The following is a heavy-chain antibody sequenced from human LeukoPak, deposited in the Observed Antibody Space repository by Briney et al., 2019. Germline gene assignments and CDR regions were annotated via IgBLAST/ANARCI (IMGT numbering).Heavy chain of an antibody. J-gene: IGHJ4*02. Sequence: SETLSLTCAVYGGSFSGYYWSWIRQPPGKGLEWIGEIYHSGSTNYNPSLKSRVTISVDKSKNQFSLKLSSVTAADTAVYYCARESTVTSGFDYWGQGTLVTVSS. V-gene: IGHV4-34*01. CDR1: GGSFSGYY. CDR3: ARESTVTSGFDY. D-gene: IGHD4-17*01. CDR2: IYHSGST.